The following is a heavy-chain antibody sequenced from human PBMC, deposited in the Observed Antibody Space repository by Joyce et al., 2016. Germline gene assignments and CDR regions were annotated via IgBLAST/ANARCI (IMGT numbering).Heavy chain of an antibody. CDR2: ISYDGSNK. CDR1: GFTFSNYG. J-gene: IGHJ4*02. D-gene: IGHD6-13*01. CDR3: ARALGWDSNSCHDY. V-gene: IGHV3-30*03. Sequence: QVQLVESGGGVVQPGRSLRLYCAASGFTFSNYGMHWVRQAPGKGLEWVAVISYDGSNKYYVDSVKGRFTISRDNSKNTQYLQMNSLRPEDTAVYYCARALGWDSNSCHDYWGQGTLVTVSS.